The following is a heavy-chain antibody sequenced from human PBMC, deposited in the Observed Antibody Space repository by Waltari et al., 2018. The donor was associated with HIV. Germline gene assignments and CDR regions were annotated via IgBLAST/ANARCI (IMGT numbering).Heavy chain of an antibody. CDR2: ISHSGTT. CDR1: GGSVATTDW. D-gene: IGHD3-22*01. J-gene: IGHJ4*02. CDR3: ARDPDGSGLNFDY. V-gene: IGHV4-4*02. Sequence: QVQLQESGPGVVKPSGTLSLTCAVSGGSVATTDWWTWVRQTPGQGLEWIGEISHSGTTHYNPSVTSRRTVSLEESKNQFSLRLTSVTAADTAVYYCARDPDGSGLNFDYWGLGILVTVSS.